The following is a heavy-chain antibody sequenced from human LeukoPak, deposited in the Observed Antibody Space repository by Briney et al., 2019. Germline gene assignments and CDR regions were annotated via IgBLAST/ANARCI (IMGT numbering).Heavy chain of an antibody. V-gene: IGHV4-31*03. CDR3: ARVEADIVVVPAAISAFDI. D-gene: IGHD2-2*01. J-gene: IGHJ3*02. CDR2: IYYSGST. Sequence: SETLSLTCTVSGGSISSGGYYWSWLRLHPGKGLEWIGYIYYSGSTYYNPSLKSRVTISVDTSKNQFSLKLSSVTAADTAVYYCARVEADIVVVPAAISAFDIWGQGTMVTVSS. CDR1: GGSISSGGYY.